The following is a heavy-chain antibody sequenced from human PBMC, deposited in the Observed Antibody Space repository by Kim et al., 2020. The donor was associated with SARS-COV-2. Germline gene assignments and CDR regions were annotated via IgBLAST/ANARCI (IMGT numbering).Heavy chain of an antibody. CDR1: GGSISTSSYC. CDR2: IYYSGST. J-gene: IGHJ6*02. D-gene: IGHD3-10*01. CDR3: ARHPGGYYYYAMDV. V-gene: IGHV4-39*01. Sequence: SETLSLTCTVSGGSISTSSYCWGWIRQPPGKGLEWIGSIYYSGSTYYNPSLKSRVTISVDTSKNQFSLKLSSVTAADTAVYYCARHPGGYYYYAMDVWGQGTTVTVSS.